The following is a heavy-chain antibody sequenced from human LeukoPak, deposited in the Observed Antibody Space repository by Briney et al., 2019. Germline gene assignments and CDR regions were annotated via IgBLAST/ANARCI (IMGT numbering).Heavy chain of an antibody. Sequence: GGSLRLSCAASGLTFSSYAMSWVRQAPGKGLEWVSAISGSGGSTYYADSVKGRFTISRDNSKNTLSLQMDSLRAEDTAVYYCAKGHLQGSSCGQGTLVTVSS. D-gene: IGHD6-13*01. CDR2: ISGSGGST. CDR1: GLTFSSYA. J-gene: IGHJ4*02. CDR3: AKGHLQGSS. V-gene: IGHV3-23*01.